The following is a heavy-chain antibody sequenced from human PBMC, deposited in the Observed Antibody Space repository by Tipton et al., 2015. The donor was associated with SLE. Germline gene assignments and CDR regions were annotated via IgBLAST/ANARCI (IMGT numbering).Heavy chain of an antibody. D-gene: IGHD3-16*01. CDR2: ISYDGSNK. CDR3: EKGGY. V-gene: IGHV3-30*04. Sequence: SLRLSCAASGFTFSSYAMHWVRQAPGKGLEWVAVISYDGSNKYYADSVKGRFTISRDNSKNTVYLQMNSLRAEDTAVYYCEKGGYWGQGTLVTVSS. CDR1: GFTFSSYA. J-gene: IGHJ4*02.